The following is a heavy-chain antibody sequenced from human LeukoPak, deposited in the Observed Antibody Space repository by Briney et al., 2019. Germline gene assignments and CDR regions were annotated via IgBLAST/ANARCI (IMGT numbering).Heavy chain of an antibody. D-gene: IGHD3-22*01. Sequence: GGSLRLSCAASGFTFSSYSMNWVRQAPGKGLEWVAVISYDDTNKYYVDSVKGRFTISRDNSKNTLYLQMNSLRAEDTAVYYCARGSETYDYDSSGYPVYYYYMDVWDKGTTVTVSS. V-gene: IGHV3-30*03. CDR3: ARGSETYDYDSSGYPVYYYYMDV. CDR2: ISYDDTNK. CDR1: GFTFSSYS. J-gene: IGHJ6*03.